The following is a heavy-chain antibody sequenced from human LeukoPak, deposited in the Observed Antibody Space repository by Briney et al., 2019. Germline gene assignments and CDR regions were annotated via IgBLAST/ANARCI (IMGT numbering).Heavy chain of an antibody. J-gene: IGHJ4*02. Sequence: PGWSLRLSCATSGFTFSHYGMHWVRQAPGKGLDWVAVIWNDETDKYYVDSVNGRFTIHRDNYKNPVYLQMNSLRVEATAVYYCAKDAQRGFDFSNSLESWGQGTLVTVSS. CDR1: GFTFSHYG. D-gene: IGHD4-11*01. V-gene: IGHV3-33*06. CDR3: AKDAQRGFDFSNSLES. CDR2: IWNDETDK.